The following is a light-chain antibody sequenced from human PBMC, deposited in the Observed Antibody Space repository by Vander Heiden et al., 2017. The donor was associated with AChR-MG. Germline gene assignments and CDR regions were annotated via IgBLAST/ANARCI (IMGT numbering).Light chain of an antibody. CDR1: RSDVGVYNF. J-gene: IGLJ3*02. CDR2: DVN. CDR3: CSYADSFTYVL. V-gene: IGLV2-11*01. Sequence: QSALTQPRSVSGSPGQSVTIPCTGTRSDVGVYNFVSWYQQHPGKAPKLLIYDVNKRPSGVPDRFSGSKSGNTAALTISGLQADDEADYYCCSYADSFTYVLFGGGTKLTVL.